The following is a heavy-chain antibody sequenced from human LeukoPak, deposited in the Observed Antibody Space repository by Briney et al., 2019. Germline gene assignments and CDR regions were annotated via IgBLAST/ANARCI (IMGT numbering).Heavy chain of an antibody. Sequence: GGSLRLSCSASGFTFNSYGIHWLRQAPGKGLEWVAVIWRDGSHEYYADSAKGRFTISRDNSRNTVYLQMNSLRAEDTAVYYCAKDATEYGDSHFDWWGQGTRVTVSS. CDR3: AKDATEYGDSHFDW. CDR1: GFTFNSYG. J-gene: IGHJ4*02. V-gene: IGHV3-33*06. CDR2: IWRDGSHE. D-gene: IGHD4-17*01.